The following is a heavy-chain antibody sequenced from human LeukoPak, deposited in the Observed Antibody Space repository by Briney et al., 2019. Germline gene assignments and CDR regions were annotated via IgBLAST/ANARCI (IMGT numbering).Heavy chain of an antibody. CDR1: GGSISGHY. Sequence: SETLSHTCSVSGGSISGHYWTWIRQPPGKGLEWIGQIHYTGKPDYNPSLKSRITVSVDTSKNQVSLQVSSVTAADSAIYYCARFGVDYDMDVWGHGTTVTVFS. V-gene: IGHV4-59*11. CDR3: ARFGVDYDMDV. D-gene: IGHD3-16*01. CDR2: IHYTGKP. J-gene: IGHJ6*02.